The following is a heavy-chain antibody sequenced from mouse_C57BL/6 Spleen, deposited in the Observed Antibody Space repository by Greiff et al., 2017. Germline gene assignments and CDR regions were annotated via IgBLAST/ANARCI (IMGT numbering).Heavy chain of an antibody. CDR1: GFTFTDYY. CDR2: IRNKANGYTT. V-gene: IGHV7-3*01. CDR3: ARYILDLYYFDY. Sequence: EVKLVESGGGLVQPGGSLSLSCAASGFTFTDYYMSWVRQPPGKALEWLGFIRNKANGYTTEYSASVKGRFTISRDNSQSILYLQMHALRAEDSYTYYCARYILDLYYFDYWGQGTTLTVSS. J-gene: IGHJ2*01.